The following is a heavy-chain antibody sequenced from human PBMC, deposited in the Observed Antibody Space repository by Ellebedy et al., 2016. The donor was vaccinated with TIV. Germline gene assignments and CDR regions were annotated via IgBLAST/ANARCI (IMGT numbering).Heavy chain of an antibody. J-gene: IGHJ4*02. CDR3: AGARTMIAGGGIDY. V-gene: IGHV4-4*01. Sequence: MPGGSLRLSCAVSGDSLSSSKWWSWVRQPPGTGLEWIGEIYHTGTTNYNPSLKSRVTISVDKSKNQFSLKLNSVSAADTAVYSCAGARTMIAGGGIDYWGQGTLVTVSS. D-gene: IGHD3-22*01. CDR2: IYHTGTT. CDR1: GDSLSSSKW.